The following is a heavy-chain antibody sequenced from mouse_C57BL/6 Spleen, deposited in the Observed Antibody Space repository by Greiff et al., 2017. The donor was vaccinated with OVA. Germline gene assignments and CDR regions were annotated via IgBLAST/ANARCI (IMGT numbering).Heavy chain of an antibody. J-gene: IGHJ3*01. D-gene: IGHD2-4*01. CDR1: GYAFSSSW. CDR2: IYPGDGDT. V-gene: IGHV1-82*01. CDR3: ARDDYDGSAWFAY. Sequence: QVQLQQSGPELVKPGASVKISCKASGYAFSSSWMNWVKQRPGKGLEWIGRIYPGDGDTNYNGKFKGKATLTVDKSSSTAYMQLSILTSEDSAVYFCARDDYDGSAWFAYWGQGTLVTVSA.